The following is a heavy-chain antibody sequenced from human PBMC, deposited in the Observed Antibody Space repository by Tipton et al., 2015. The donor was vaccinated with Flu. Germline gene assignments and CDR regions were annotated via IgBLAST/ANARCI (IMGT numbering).Heavy chain of an antibody. CDR1: GYSFTSYW. V-gene: IGHV5-51*01. D-gene: IGHD6-13*01. Sequence: QSGAEVKKPGESLKISCKGSGYSFTSYWIGWVRQMPGKGLEWMGIIYPGDSDTRYRPSFQGQVTISADKSISTAYLQWSSLKASDTAMYYCARRGIAAAGTQDDAFDIWGQGTMVTVSS. J-gene: IGHJ3*02. CDR2: IYPGDSDT. CDR3: ARRGIAAAGTQDDAFDI.